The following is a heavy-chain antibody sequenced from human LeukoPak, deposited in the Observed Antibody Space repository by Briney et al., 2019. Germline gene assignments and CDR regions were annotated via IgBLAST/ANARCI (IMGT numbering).Heavy chain of an antibody. V-gene: IGHV4-39*07. D-gene: IGHD5-24*01. CDR2: IYYSGST. Sequence: SETLSLTCTVSGGSISSSSYYWGWIRQPPGKGLEWIGSIYYSGSTYYNPSLKSRVTISVDTSKNQFSLKLSSVTAADTAVYYCARGVEMATDTEDYFDYWGQGTLVTVSS. CDR3: ARGVEMATDTEDYFDY. CDR1: GGSISSSSYY. J-gene: IGHJ4*02.